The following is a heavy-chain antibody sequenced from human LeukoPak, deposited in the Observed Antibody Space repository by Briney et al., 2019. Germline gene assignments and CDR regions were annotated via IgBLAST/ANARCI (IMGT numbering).Heavy chain of an antibody. Sequence: SETLSLTCTVSGGSISSYYWSWIRQPPGKGLEWIGYIYYSGSNNYNPSLKSRVTISVDTSKNQFSLKLSSVTAADTAVYYCARVKRGGWYDFDYWGQGTLVTVSS. CDR1: GGSISSYY. CDR3: ARVKRGGWYDFDY. V-gene: IGHV4-59*01. J-gene: IGHJ4*02. CDR2: IYYSGSN. D-gene: IGHD6-19*01.